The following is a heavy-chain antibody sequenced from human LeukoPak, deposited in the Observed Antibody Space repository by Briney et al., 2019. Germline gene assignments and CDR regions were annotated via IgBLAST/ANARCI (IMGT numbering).Heavy chain of an antibody. V-gene: IGHV3-74*01. J-gene: IGHJ6*02. Sequence: GGSLRLSCAASGFTFSSYNMNWVRQAPGKGLVWVSRINNDGGTTSYADSVKGRFTISRDNAKNTLYLQMNSLRAEDTAVYYCARGGLLGMDVWGQGTTVTVSS. CDR1: GFTFSSYN. CDR2: INNDGGTT. D-gene: IGHD4/OR15-4a*01. CDR3: ARGGLLGMDV.